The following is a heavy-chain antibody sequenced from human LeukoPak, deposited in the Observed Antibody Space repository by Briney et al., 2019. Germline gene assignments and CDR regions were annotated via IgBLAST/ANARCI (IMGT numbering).Heavy chain of an antibody. CDR2: IYYSGTT. Sequence: SETLSLTCSVSGGSLSSSDYYWTWVRQPPGKGLEWIGFIYYSGTTYYNPSLKSRVTISIDTSKNQFSLKLSSVTAADTAVYYCATYMTRDQYLDYWGQGTLVTVSS. CDR1: GGSLSSSDYY. V-gene: IGHV4-30-4*08. CDR3: ATYMTRDQYLDY. J-gene: IGHJ4*02. D-gene: IGHD4-11*01.